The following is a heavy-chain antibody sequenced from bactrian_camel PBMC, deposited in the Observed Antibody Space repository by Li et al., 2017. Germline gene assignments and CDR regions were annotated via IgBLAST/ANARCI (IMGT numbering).Heavy chain of an antibody. CDR3: AKPYSDYAAADFDV. CDR1: GFTTRDYW. CDR2: ILSNGVNT. D-gene: IGHD4*01. V-gene: IGHV3-2*01. J-gene: IGHJ6*01. Sequence: QLVESGGGLVQPGGSLRLSCAASGFTTRDYWMSWVRQAPGKGLEWVSSILSNGVNTYYTDSVKGRFTISRDNAKNTVYLQMNSLKSEDTAMYYCAKPYSDYAAADFDVWGRGTQVTVS.